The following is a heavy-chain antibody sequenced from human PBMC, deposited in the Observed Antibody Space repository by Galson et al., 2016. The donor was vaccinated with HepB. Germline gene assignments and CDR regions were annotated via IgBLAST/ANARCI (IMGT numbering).Heavy chain of an antibody. J-gene: IGHJ4*02. CDR2: INPSGGST. Sequence: SVKVSCKASGYTFTNSYMHWVRQAPGRGLEWMGIINPSGGSTTYAQKFQGRVTMTRDTSTSTVYMELSSLRSEDTAVYYCARESGGGSSWPFDYWGQGTLVTVSS. V-gene: IGHV1-46*01. CDR3: ARESGGGSSWPFDY. D-gene: IGHD6-13*01. CDR1: GYTFTNSY.